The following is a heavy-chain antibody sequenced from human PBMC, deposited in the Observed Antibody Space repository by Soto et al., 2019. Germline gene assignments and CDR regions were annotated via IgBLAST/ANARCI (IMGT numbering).Heavy chain of an antibody. Sequence: GGSLRLSCAASGFTFSSYGMHWVRQAPGKGLEWVAVISYDGSNKYYADSVKGRFTISRDNSKNTLYLQMNSLRAEDTAVYYCSRDRGSGYYSGAFDIWGQGTMVTVSS. D-gene: IGHD3-22*01. CDR1: GFTFSSYG. CDR2: ISYDGSNK. V-gene: IGHV3-30*03. J-gene: IGHJ3*02. CDR3: SRDRGSGYYSGAFDI.